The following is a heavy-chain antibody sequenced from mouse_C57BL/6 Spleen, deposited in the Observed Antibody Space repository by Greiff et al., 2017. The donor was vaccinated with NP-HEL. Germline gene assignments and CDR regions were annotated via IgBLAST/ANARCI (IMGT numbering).Heavy chain of an antibody. CDR2: IYPGDGDT. V-gene: IGHV1-80*01. CDR1: GYAFSSYW. Sequence: LQQSGASVKISCKASGYAFSSYWMNWVKQRPGKGLEWLGQIYPGDGDTNYNGKFKGKATLTADKSSSTAYMQLSSLTSEDSAVYFCARRDYETDYFDYWGQGTTLTVSS. CDR3: ARRDYETDYFDY. J-gene: IGHJ2*01. D-gene: IGHD2-4*01.